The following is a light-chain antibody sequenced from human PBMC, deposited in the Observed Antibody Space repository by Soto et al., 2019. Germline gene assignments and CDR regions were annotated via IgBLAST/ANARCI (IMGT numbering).Light chain of an antibody. CDR1: QSASSS. V-gene: IGKV3-15*01. CDR2: GAS. CDR3: QQYNAWPT. J-gene: IGKJ1*01. Sequence: IVMTRSPATLSVSPGERATLSCRASQSASSSLAWYQQKPGQAPRLLIYGASVRAPGSRARFRGSASGAESPPTISRPPSEDFAVYYRQQYNAWPTFGQGTKVDIK.